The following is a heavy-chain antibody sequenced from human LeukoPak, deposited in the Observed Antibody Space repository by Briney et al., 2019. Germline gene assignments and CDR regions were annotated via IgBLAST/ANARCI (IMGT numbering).Heavy chain of an antibody. D-gene: IGHD6-19*01. V-gene: IGHV3-21*01. Sequence: GGSLTLSCAASGFTFVTYTMNWLPQAPGQGLVWVSSISSSGSIIYYTDHVRGRFTISRDNTKTSLYLKMHRLNTAATAVFYCSRGGIRESGGWSGYWGRGTLVTVSS. CDR2: ISSSGSII. CDR1: GFTFVTYT. J-gene: IGHJ4*02. CDR3: SRGGIRESGGWSGY.